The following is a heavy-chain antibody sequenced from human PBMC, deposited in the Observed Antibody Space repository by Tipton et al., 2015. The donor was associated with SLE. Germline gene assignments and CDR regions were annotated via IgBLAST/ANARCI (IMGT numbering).Heavy chain of an antibody. J-gene: IGHJ4*02. CDR1: GDSVSSNTVA. Sequence: LVQPSQTLSLTCAISGDSVSSNTVAWNWIRQSPSRGLEWLGRTYYRSVWYNDYAASVKSRITVNPDTAKNQFSLQLNSVTPEDTAVYYCSRGRNSGFDLWGQGTLVTVSS. D-gene: IGHD1-26*01. V-gene: IGHV6-1*01. CDR3: SRGRNSGFDL. CDR2: TYYRSVWYN.